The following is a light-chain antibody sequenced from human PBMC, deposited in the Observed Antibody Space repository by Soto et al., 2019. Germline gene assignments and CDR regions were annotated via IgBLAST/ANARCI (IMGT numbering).Light chain of an antibody. V-gene: IGKV3-15*01. J-gene: IGKJ1*01. CDR3: QQYNNWPPWT. Sequence: PDTLSVSPGERATLSCRASQSVSSNLAWYQQKPGQAPRLLIYGASTRATGIPARFSGSGSGTEFTLTISSLQSEDFAVYYCQQYNNWPPWTFGQGTKVEIK. CDR1: QSVSSN. CDR2: GAS.